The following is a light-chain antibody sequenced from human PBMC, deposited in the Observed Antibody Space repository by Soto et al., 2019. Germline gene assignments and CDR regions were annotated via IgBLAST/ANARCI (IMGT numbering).Light chain of an antibody. J-gene: IGKJ1*01. Sequence: EIVLTQSPGTLSLSPGERATLSCRASQSVSSSYLAWFQQKPGQAPRLLIYGASSRDTGIPDRFSGSGSGTDFTLTISRLEPEDFAVYYCQQYGSSPGTFGQGTKVDIK. V-gene: IGKV3-20*01. CDR1: QSVSSSY. CDR3: QQYGSSPGT. CDR2: GAS.